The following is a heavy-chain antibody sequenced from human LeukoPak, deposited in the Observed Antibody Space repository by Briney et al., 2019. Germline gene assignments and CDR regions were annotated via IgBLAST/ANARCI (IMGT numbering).Heavy chain of an antibody. J-gene: IGHJ4*02. CDR3: ARGGSSRFDQ. V-gene: IGHV3-7*04. CDR1: GFAFSSYW. Sequence: PGGSLRLSCAASGFAFSSYWMSWVRQAPGKGLEWVANIDQDGSEKYYVDSVKGRFTISRDNAKNSLDLQMSSLRADDTAVYYCARGGSSRFDQWGQGTLVTVSS. D-gene: IGHD6-13*01. CDR2: IDQDGSEK.